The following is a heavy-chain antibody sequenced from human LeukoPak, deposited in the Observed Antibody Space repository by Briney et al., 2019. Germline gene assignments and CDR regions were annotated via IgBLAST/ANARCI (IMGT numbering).Heavy chain of an antibody. D-gene: IGHD4-11*01. V-gene: IGHV4-39*07. CDR1: GDSIASSAYY. Sequence: SETLSLTCTVSGDSIASSAYYWGWIRQPPGKGLEWIGLGSAHYAGSTYYNPSLKSRVTISVDTSKNQFSLKLSSVTAADTAVYYCARVSDYRDSDYWGQGTLVTVSS. CDR3: ARVSDYRDSDY. CDR2: AHYAGST. J-gene: IGHJ4*02.